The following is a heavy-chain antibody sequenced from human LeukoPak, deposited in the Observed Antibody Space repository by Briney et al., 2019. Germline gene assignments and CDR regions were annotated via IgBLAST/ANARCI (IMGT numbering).Heavy chain of an antibody. CDR1: GYTFTSYY. D-gene: IGHD3-3*01. J-gene: IGHJ5*02. CDR2: INPSGGST. Sequence: ASVKVSCKASGYTFTSYYMHWVRQAPGQGLEWMGIINPSGGSTSYAQKFQGRVTMTRDASTSTVYMELSSLRSEDTAVYYCAREGDITIFGVAPAHAINWFDPWGQGTLVTVSS. CDR3: AREGDITIFGVAPAHAINWFDP. V-gene: IGHV1-46*01.